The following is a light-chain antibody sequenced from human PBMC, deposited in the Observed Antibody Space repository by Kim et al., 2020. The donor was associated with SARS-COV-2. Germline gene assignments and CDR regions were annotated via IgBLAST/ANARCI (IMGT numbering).Light chain of an antibody. CDR2: QDY. CDR3: QAWDPYIVV. V-gene: IGLV3-1*01. J-gene: IGLJ2*01. CDR1: DLGSKS. Sequence: VSPGQTATITCTGDDLGSKSVSWYRQKPGQSPVLVIYQDYRRPSGIPERFSGSNSGNTVTLTISGAQTLDEADYYCQAWDPYIVVFGGGTQLTVL.